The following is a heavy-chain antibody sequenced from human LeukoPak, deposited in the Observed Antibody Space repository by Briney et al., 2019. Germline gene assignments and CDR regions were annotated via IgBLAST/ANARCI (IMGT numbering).Heavy chain of an antibody. CDR3: ARGGSYQLLGHYYYYYMDV. J-gene: IGHJ6*03. Sequence: SETLSLTCTVSGGSISSYYWSWIRQPPGKGPEWIGYIYYSGSTNYNPSLKSRVTISVDTSKNQFSLKLSSVTAADTAVYYCARGGSYQLLGHYYYYYMDVWGKGTTVTVSS. CDR2: IYYSGST. V-gene: IGHV4-59*01. D-gene: IGHD2-2*01. CDR1: GGSISSYY.